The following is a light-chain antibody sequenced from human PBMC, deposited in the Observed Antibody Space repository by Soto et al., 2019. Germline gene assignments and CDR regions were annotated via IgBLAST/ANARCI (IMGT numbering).Light chain of an antibody. V-gene: IGLV2-14*01. J-gene: IGLJ3*02. CDR2: EVS. CDR3: TSFTNSYTWV. CDR1: SSDVGGYNY. Sequence: QSALTQPASVSGSPGQSITIPCTGTSSDVGGYNYVSWFQQHPGKVPKLMIYEVSHRPSGVSDRFSGSKSGSTASLTISGLQAEDEADYYCTSFTNSYTWVFGGGTKLTVL.